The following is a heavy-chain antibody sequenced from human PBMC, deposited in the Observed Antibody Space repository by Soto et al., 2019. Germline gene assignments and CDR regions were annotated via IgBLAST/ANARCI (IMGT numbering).Heavy chain of an antibody. CDR3: ARDLRGWSYGMEV. V-gene: IGHV4-31*03. CDR1: GGSINSGDYY. D-gene: IGHD2-15*01. Sequence: QVQLQESVPGLLNPSQTLSLTCTVSGGSINSGDYYWSWIRQNPGKGLEWIGYIFYSGSTYYNPSLSSRVTTSLDTSKNQFSLKLSSVTAADTAVYYCARDLRGWSYGMEVWGQGTTVTVSS. CDR2: IFYSGST. J-gene: IGHJ6*02.